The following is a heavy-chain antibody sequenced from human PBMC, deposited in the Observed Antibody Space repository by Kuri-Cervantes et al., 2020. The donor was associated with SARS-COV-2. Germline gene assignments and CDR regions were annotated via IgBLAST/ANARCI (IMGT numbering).Heavy chain of an antibody. Sequence: SETLSLTCTVSGGSISSYYWSWIRQPPGKGLEWIGEINHSGSTNYNPSLKSRVTISVDTSKHQLSLKLSSVTAADTAVYYCAGSPGGVFDCWGQGTLVTVPS. V-gene: IGHV4-34*01. CDR1: GGSISSYY. CDR2: INHSGST. J-gene: IGHJ4*02. D-gene: IGHD3-16*01. CDR3: AGSPGGVFDC.